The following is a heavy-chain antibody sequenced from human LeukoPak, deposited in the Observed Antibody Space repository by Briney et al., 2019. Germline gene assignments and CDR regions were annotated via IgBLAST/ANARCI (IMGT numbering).Heavy chain of an antibody. CDR1: GGSFSGYY. J-gene: IGHJ4*02. CDR3: ARLYGSTLYFDY. CDR2: INHSGST. Sequence: SETLSLTCAVYGGSFSGYYWSWIRQPPGKGLEWIGEINHSGSTNYNPSLKSRVTLSVDTSKNQFSLKMSSVSAADTALYYCARLYGSTLYFDYWGQGTLVTVSS. D-gene: IGHD2-15*01. V-gene: IGHV4-34*01.